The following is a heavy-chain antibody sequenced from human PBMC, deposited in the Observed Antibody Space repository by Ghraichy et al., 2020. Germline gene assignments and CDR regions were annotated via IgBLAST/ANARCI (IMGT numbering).Heavy chain of an antibody. CDR3: ARVGEMATIFWGPLDY. CDR1: GFTFSSYA. CDR2: ISYDGSNK. J-gene: IGHJ4*02. V-gene: IGHV3-30-3*01. D-gene: IGHD5-24*01. Sequence: GGSLRLSCAASGFTFSSYAMHWVRQAPGKGLEWVAVISYDGSNKYYADSVKGRFTISRDNSKNTLYLQMNSLRAEDTAVYYCARVGEMATIFWGPLDYWGQGTLVTVSS.